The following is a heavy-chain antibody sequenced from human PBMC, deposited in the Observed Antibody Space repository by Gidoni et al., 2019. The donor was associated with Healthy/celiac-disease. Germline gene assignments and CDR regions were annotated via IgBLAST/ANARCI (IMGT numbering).Heavy chain of an antibody. D-gene: IGHD6-13*01. CDR3: ASVFIAAAGTGGENWFDP. CDR1: GGSFSGYY. CDR2: INHSGST. Sequence: QVQLQQWGAGLLKPSETLSLTCAVYGGSFSGYYWSWIRQPPGKGLEWIGEINHSGSTNYNPSLKSRVTISVDTSKNQFSLKLSSVTAADTAVYYCASVFIAAAGTGGENWFDPWGQGTLVTVSS. V-gene: IGHV4-34*01. J-gene: IGHJ5*02.